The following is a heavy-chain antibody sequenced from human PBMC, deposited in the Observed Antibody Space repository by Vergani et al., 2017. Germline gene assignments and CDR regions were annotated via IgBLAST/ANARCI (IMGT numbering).Heavy chain of an antibody. V-gene: IGHV4-39*07. CDR1: GGSISSSSHF. CDR2: IYYSGST. CDR3: ARVASGHYYYYMDV. Sequence: QLQLHKSGPGLVKPSETLSLTCTLSGGSISSSSHFWGWLRQTPGKGLEWIGSIYYSGSTYYNPSLKSRVTISVDTSKNQFSLKLSSVTAADTAVYYCARVASGHYYYYMDVWGKGTTVTVSS. J-gene: IGHJ6*03.